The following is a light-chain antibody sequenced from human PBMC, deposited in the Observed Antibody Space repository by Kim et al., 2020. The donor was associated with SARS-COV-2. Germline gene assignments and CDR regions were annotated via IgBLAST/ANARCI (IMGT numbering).Light chain of an antibody. Sequence: SGSPGERATLSCRASQSIMDNLAWYQQKPGQAPRLLIYEASTRATDIPARFSGSGSGTEFTLTISSLKSEDCALYYCQQYSDWRTFGQGTKVDIK. CDR1: QSIMDN. V-gene: IGKV3-15*01. CDR3: QQYSDWRT. J-gene: IGKJ1*01. CDR2: EAS.